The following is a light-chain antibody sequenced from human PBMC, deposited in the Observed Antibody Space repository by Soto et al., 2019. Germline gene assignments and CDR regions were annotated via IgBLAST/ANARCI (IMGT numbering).Light chain of an antibody. CDR2: EVS. J-gene: IGLJ1*01. CDR1: SGDVGVYKF. CDR3: GSYTATIYV. V-gene: IGLV2-14*01. Sequence: QSALTQPASVSGSPGQSITMSCTGTSGDVGVYKFVSWYQQHPGKAPKLIIYEVSNRPSGVSSRFSGSMSGNTASLTISGLQAEDEADYYCGSYTATIYVFGTGTKVTV.